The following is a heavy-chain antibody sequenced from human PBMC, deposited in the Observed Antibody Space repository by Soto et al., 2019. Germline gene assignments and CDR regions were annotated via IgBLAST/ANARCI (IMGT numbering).Heavy chain of an antibody. CDR1: GYTFTSYD. J-gene: IGHJ3*02. Sequence: ASVKVSCKASGYTFTSYDINWVRQATGQGLEWMGWMNPNSGNTGYAQKFQGRVTMTRNTSISTAYMELSSLRSEDTAVYHCARDVGGVAGTKDAFDIWGQGTMVTVSS. CDR2: MNPNSGNT. V-gene: IGHV1-8*01. CDR3: ARDVGGVAGTKDAFDI. D-gene: IGHD6-19*01.